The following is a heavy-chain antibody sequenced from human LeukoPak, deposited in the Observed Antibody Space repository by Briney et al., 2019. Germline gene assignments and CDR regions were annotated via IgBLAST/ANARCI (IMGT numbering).Heavy chain of an antibody. V-gene: IGHV4-34*01. J-gene: IGHJ5*02. CDR3: ARGHPNRSSSMRRWFDP. Sequence: KSSETLSLICAVYGGSFSGYYWSWIRQPPGKGLEWIGEINHSGSTNYNPSLKSRVTISVDTSKNQFSLKLSSVTAADTAVYYCARGHPNRSSSMRRWFDPWGQGTLVTVSS. CDR1: GGSFSGYY. CDR2: INHSGST. D-gene: IGHD6-6*01.